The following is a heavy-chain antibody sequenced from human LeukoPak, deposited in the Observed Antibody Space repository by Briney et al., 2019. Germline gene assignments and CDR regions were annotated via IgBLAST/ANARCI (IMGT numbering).Heavy chain of an antibody. J-gene: IGHJ3*02. CDR1: GGSFSGYY. CDR2: INHSGST. D-gene: IGHD3-22*01. Sequence: ASETLSLTCAVYGGSFSGYYWSWIRQPPGKGLEWIGEINHSGSTNYNPSLKSRVTISVDTSKNQFSLKLSSVTAADTAVNYCARGNYDSSGSPGDAFDIWGQGTMVTVSS. CDR3: ARGNYDSSGSPGDAFDI. V-gene: IGHV4-34*01.